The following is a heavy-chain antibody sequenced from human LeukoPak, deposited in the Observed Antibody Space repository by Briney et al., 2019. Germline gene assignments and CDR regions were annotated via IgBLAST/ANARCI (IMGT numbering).Heavy chain of an antibody. V-gene: IGHV1-24*01. CDR2: FDPGAGEI. CDR1: GDTLSELT. CDR3: AAGGIYSLLDY. Sequence: GASVKVSCKVSGDTLSELTMHWVRQAPGKGLERMGGFDPGAGEILYAQQFQGRVTMTEDTSTDTAYMELTSLRSEDSGVYFCAAGGIYSLLDYWGQGTQVTVSS. D-gene: IGHD3-10*01. J-gene: IGHJ4*02.